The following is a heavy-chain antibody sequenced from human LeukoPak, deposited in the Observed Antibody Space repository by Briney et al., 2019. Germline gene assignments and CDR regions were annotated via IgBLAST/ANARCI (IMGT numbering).Heavy chain of an antibody. Sequence: ASVKVSCKASGYTFTNYHINWVRQASGQGLEWMTWINPDTGDRGYARKFQDRVTITTDTSISTAYMELSSLSSEDTAVYFCARTTSMTASGYDYWGQGTLVTVSS. J-gene: IGHJ4*02. CDR2: INPDTGDR. CDR1: GYTFTNYH. CDR3: ARTTSMTASGYDY. V-gene: IGHV1-8*03. D-gene: IGHD2-21*02.